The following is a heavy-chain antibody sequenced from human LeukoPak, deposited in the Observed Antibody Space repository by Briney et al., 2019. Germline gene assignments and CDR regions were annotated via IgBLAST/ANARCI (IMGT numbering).Heavy chain of an antibody. J-gene: IGHJ6*02. Sequence: SETLSPTCTVSGGSISSYYWSWIRQPPGKGLEWIGYIYYSGSTNYNPSLKSRVTISVATSKNQFSRKLTSVTAADTAVYYCARDLPHFYCSSTSCYSDYGLDVWGQGTTVTVSS. CDR2: IYYSGST. CDR1: GGSISSYY. V-gene: IGHV4-59*01. D-gene: IGHD2-2*01. CDR3: ARDLPHFYCSSTSCYSDYGLDV.